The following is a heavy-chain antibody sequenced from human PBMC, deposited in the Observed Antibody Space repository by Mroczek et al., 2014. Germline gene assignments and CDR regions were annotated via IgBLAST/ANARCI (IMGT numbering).Heavy chain of an antibody. V-gene: IGHV4-34*01. Sequence: QVQLQESGAGLLKPSETLSLTCAVYGGSFSGYYWSWIRQPPGKGLEWIGEINHSGSTNYNPSLKSRVTISVDTSKNQFSLKLSSVTAADTAVYYCARYIAAAGTPWFDPWGQGTLVTVSS. J-gene: IGHJ5*02. CDR2: INHSGST. CDR3: ARYIAAAGTPWFDP. CDR1: GGSFSGYY. D-gene: IGHD6-13*01.